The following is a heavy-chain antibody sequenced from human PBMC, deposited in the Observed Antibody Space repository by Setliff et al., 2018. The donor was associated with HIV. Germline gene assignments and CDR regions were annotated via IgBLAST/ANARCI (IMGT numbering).Heavy chain of an antibody. V-gene: IGHV4-61*02. CDR1: GDSINSGTYY. D-gene: IGHD3-10*01. CDR3: ARDNSYYYGSGSHYWYGMDV. J-gene: IGHJ6*01. Sequence: SETLSLTCTVSGDSINSGTYYWSWIRQPAGKGLEWIGRLHLSGDTNYNPFLKSRVTMSIDTSKNQFSLKLSSVTAADTAVYYCARDNSYYYGSGSHYWYGMDVWGQGTTVTVS. CDR2: LHLSGDT.